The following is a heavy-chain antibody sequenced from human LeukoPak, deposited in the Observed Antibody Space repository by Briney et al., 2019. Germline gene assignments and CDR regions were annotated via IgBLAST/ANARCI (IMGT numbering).Heavy chain of an antibody. CDR2: IFYSGST. CDR3: ARLYYYGSGDPKNWFDP. CDR1: GGSISSSSYY. J-gene: IGHJ5*02. Sequence: SGTLSLTCTGSGGSISSSSYYWGWIRPPPGKGPGWVGGIFYSGSTYYNPSLKSRVTISVDTSKNQFSLKLSSVTAADTAVYYCARLYYYGSGDPKNWFDPWGQGTLVTVSS. D-gene: IGHD3-10*01. V-gene: IGHV4-39*01.